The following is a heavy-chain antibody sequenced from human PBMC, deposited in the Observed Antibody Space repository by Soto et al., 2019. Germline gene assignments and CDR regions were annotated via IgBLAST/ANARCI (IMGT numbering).Heavy chain of an antibody. CDR3: ARVLSGVGYNWFDP. Sequence: SETLSLTCTVSGGSISSGGYYWSWIRQHPGKGLEWIGNIYYSGSTFYNPSLKSRVTISVDTSKNQFSLKLSSVTAADTAVYYCARVLSGVGYNWFDPWGQGTLVTVSS. D-gene: IGHD2-8*01. V-gene: IGHV4-31*03. CDR1: GGSISSGGYY. CDR2: IYYSGST. J-gene: IGHJ5*02.